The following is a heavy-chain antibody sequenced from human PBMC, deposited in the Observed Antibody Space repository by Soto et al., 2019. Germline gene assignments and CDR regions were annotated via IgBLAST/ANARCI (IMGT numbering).Heavy chain of an antibody. J-gene: IGHJ4*02. Sequence: GASVKVSCKASGGTFSSYAISWVRQAPGQGLEWMGGIIPIFGTANYAQKFQGRVTITADESTSTAYMELSSLRSEDTAVYYCARGPGLIAATAYYFDYWGQGTQVTSPQ. D-gene: IGHD6-13*01. CDR2: IIPIFGTA. CDR1: GGTFSSYA. CDR3: ARGPGLIAATAYYFDY. V-gene: IGHV1-69*13.